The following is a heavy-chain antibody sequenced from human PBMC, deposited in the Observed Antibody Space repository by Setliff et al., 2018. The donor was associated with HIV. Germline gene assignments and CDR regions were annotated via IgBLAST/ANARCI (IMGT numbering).Heavy chain of an antibody. CDR3: ARGQFIPAAERDAYFDY. D-gene: IGHD6-13*01. V-gene: IGHV1-69*05. CDR1: GGTFSDYA. J-gene: IGHJ4*02. CDR2: IILTFGTT. Sequence: GASVKVSCKASGGTFSDYAKNWVRQAPGQGLEWMGGIILTFGTTNYAQKFQGRVTITTDGFTTTAYMELSSLTSEDTAVYYCARGQFIPAAERDAYFDYWGQGTLVTVSS.